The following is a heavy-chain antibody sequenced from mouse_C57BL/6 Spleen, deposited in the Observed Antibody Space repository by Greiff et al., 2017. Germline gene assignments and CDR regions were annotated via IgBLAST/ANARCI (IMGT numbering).Heavy chain of an antibody. J-gene: IGHJ2*01. V-gene: IGHV1-26*01. Sequence: EVQLQQSGPELVKPGASVKISCKASGYTFTDYYMNWVKQSHGKSLEWIGDINPNNGGTSYNQKFKGKATLTVDKSSSTAYMQLSSLTSEDSAVYYCARLSDYWGQGTTLTVSS. CDR2: INPNNGGT. CDR3: ARLSDY. CDR1: GYTFTDYY.